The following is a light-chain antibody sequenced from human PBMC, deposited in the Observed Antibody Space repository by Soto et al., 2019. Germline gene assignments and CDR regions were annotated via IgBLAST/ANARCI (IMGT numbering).Light chain of an antibody. J-gene: IGKJ1*01. V-gene: IGKV1-5*01. CDR1: QNIRNW. Sequence: DIQMTQSPSTLSASVCGSVTITCRASQNIRNWLAWYQQKPGKVPNLLIYDASNLESGVPSRFSGSGSGTEFTLTISSLQPDDFATYYCQQYQSYWTFGQGTKVDIK. CDR3: QQYQSYWT. CDR2: DAS.